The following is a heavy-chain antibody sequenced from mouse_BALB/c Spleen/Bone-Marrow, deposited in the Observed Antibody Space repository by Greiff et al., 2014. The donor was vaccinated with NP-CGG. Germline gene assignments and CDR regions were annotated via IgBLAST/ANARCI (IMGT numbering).Heavy chain of an antibody. CDR2: IYPSDSYT. CDR3: TRWLPYAMDY. J-gene: IGHJ4*01. CDR1: GYTFTNYW. V-gene: IGHV1S127*01. Sequence: QVQLQQSGAELVRPGASVKLSCKASGYTFTNYWINWVKQRPGQGLEWIGNIYPSDSYTSYNQKFKDKATLTVDKSSSTAYMQLSSPTSEDSAVYYCTRWLPYAMDYWGQGTSVTVPS. D-gene: IGHD2-2*01.